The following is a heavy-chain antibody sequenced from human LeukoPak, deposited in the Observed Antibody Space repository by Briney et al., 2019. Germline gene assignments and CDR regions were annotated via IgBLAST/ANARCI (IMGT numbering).Heavy chain of an antibody. CDR1: GFTFSSYG. CDR2: ISYDGSNE. CDR3: AKEPYCSSTSCIGEYFQR. D-gene: IGHD2-2*01. Sequence: PGGSLRLSCAASGFTFSSYGMHWVRQAPGKGLGWVAVISYDGSNEYYADSVKGRFTISRDNSKNTLYLQMNSLRAEDTAVYYCAKEPYCSSTSCIGEYFQRWGQGTLVTVSS. V-gene: IGHV3-30*18. J-gene: IGHJ1*01.